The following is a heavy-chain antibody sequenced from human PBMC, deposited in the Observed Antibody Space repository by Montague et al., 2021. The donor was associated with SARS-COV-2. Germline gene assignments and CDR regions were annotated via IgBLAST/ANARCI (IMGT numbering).Heavy chain of an antibody. J-gene: IGHJ5*02. D-gene: IGHD3-3*01. V-gene: IGHV2-5*02. CDR3: AHLHTGFWSAYYST. CDR1: GFSLSTSAVG. Sequence: PALVKPTQTLTLTCTFSGFSLSTSAVGVGWIRQPPGKALQWLALIYWDDDKRYSLSLKTRLTVTKDTSKNQVVLTMTNMDSVDTATYYCAHLHTGFWSAYYSTWGQGTLVTVSS. CDR2: IYWDDDK.